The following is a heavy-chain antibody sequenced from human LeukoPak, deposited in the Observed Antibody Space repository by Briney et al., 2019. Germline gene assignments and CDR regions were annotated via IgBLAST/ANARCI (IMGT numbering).Heavy chain of an antibody. CDR3: ANDAGCDWPFDY. Sequence: GGSLRLSCSASGFTFNIFGMSWIRQPPWKGLDCVSTIRNDGGNTHYADFVKRRFTISRDNSKNTLSLQMNSLRTDDTAVYYCANDAGCDWPFDYWGQGLLVTVS. CDR2: IRNDGGNT. J-gene: IGHJ4*02. V-gene: IGHV3-23*01. CDR1: GFTFNIFG. D-gene: IGHD2-21*02.